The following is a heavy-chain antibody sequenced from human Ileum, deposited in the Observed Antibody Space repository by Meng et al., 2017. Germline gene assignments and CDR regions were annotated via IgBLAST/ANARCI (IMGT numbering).Heavy chain of an antibody. CDR2: IIPIFGKA. CDR1: GSPFSSYA. CDR3: ARVELTDTAMGRGWFDP. J-gene: IGHJ5*02. D-gene: IGHD5-18*01. V-gene: IGHV1-69*06. Sequence: PGPAGGGVRKAGSSVTVSCKVSGSPFSSYAISWGRQAPGKGLEWMGGIIPIFGKANYGQKFQGSVTITADKSTSTAYMEVSSLRSEDTAVYYCARVELTDTAMGRGWFDPWGQGTLVTVSS.